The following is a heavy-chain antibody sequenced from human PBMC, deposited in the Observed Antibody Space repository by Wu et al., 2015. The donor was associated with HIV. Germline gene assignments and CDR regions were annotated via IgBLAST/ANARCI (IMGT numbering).Heavy chain of an antibody. J-gene: IGHJ6*02. Sequence: QIQLAQSGPEMKKPGASVKVSCTASGYSFSNSALSWVRQAPGRGPETLGYIRVNNGNTNYAQNVQGRVSMTTDTFTDTAYLELRSLRSDDTAVYYCARDFHRYGDYSYYYYGMDVWGQGTTVTVSS. D-gene: IGHD4-17*01. CDR2: IRVNNGNT. V-gene: IGHV1-18*01. CDR3: ARDFHRYGDYSYYYYGMDV. CDR1: GYSFSNSA.